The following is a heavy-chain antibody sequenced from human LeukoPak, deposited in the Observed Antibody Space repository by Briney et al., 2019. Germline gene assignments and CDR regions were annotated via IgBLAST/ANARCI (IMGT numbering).Heavy chain of an antibody. CDR3: ARDSPLYLS. CDR2: IKEDGSEK. Sequence: GGSLRLSCAASGFTFSSYWMTWVCQAPGKGVEWVANIKEDGSEKYYVDSVKGRFTISRDNAKNSLYLQMNSLRAEDTAVYYCARDSPLYLSWGQGTLVTVSS. D-gene: IGHD3-16*01. CDR1: GFTFSSYW. V-gene: IGHV3-7*01. J-gene: IGHJ4*02.